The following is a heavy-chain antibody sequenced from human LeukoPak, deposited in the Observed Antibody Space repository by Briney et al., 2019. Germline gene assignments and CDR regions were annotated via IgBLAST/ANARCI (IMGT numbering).Heavy chain of an antibody. D-gene: IGHD3-3*01. CDR2: INHSGST. CDR3: ARGDFWSGYCQLDY. CDR1: GGSISSGDYY. J-gene: IGHJ4*02. Sequence: SETLSLTCTVSGGSISSGDYYWSWIRQPPGKGLEWIGEINHSGSTNYNPSLKSRVTISVDTSKNQFSLKLSSVTAADTAVYYCARGDFWSGYCQLDYWGQGTLVTVSS. V-gene: IGHV4-39*07.